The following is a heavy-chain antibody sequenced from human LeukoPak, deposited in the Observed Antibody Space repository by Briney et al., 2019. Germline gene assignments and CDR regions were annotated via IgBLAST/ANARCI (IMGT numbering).Heavy chain of an antibody. CDR1: GYTFSSYA. J-gene: IGHJ3*02. V-gene: IGHV3-30*02. CDR3: AKEYYGGNSHHAFDI. Sequence: QPGGSLRLSCAASGYTFSSYAMSWVRQAPGKGLEWVAFIRYDGSNKYYADSVKGRFTISRDNSKNTLYLQMNSLRAEDTAVYYCAKEYYGGNSHHAFDIWGQGTMVTVSS. CDR2: IRYDGSNK. D-gene: IGHD4-23*01.